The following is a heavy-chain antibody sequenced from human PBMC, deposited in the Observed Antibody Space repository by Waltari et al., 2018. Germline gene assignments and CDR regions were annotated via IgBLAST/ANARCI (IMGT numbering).Heavy chain of an antibody. CDR1: GGSISSSSYY. D-gene: IGHD3-10*01. J-gene: IGHJ4*02. Sequence: QLQLQESGPGLVKPSETLSLTCTVSGGSISSSSYYWGWIRQPPGKGLEWIGSIYYSGSTYYNPSLKSRVTISVDTSKNQFSLKLSSVTAADTAVYYCANYGEGIYFDYWGQGTLVTVSS. CDR3: ANYGEGIYFDY. V-gene: IGHV4-39*01. CDR2: IYYSGST.